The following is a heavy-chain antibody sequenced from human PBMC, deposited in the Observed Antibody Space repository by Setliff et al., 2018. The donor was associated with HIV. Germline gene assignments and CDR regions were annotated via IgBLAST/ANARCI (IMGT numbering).Heavy chain of an antibody. Sequence: SETLSLTCSLSGDSMSTYYWSWIRQTAGKGLEWIGRIHNSGNTNYNPSYMSRVSMSVDTSKSQFSLKLRSVTAADTAVYFCARGSRLVQRWLPLEYWGQGALVTVSS. D-gene: IGHD5-12*01. CDR2: IHNSGNT. CDR1: GDSMSTYY. J-gene: IGHJ4*02. CDR3: ARGSRLVQRWLPLEY. V-gene: IGHV4-4*07.